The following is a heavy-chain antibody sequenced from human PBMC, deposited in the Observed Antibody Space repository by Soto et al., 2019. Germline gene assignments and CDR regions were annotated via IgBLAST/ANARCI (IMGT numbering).Heavy chain of an antibody. CDR1: GFTFSSYS. CDR3: AREGINNYNEYYFDS. J-gene: IGHJ4*02. D-gene: IGHD4-4*01. V-gene: IGHV3-21*01. Sequence: PGGSLRLSCAASGFTFSSYSMNWVGRAPGKGLEWVSSISGSGNYTHYADFLRGRFTISRDNAKTSLYLQMNSLRAEDTAVYYCAREGINNYNEYYFDSWGQGTVVTVSS. CDR2: ISGSGNYT.